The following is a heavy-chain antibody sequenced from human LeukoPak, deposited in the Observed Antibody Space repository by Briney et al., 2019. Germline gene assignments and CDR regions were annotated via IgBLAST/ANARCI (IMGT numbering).Heavy chain of an antibody. CDR2: ISAYNGNT. D-gene: IGHD3-16*02. J-gene: IGHJ4*02. Sequence: ASVKVSCKASGYTFTSYGISWVRQAPGQGLEWMGWISAYNGNTNYAQKLQGRVTMTTDTSTSTAYMELRSLRSDDTAVYYRARERYDYVWGSYREFDYWGQGTLVTVSS. CDR1: GYTFTSYG. V-gene: IGHV1-18*01. CDR3: ARERYDYVWGSYREFDY.